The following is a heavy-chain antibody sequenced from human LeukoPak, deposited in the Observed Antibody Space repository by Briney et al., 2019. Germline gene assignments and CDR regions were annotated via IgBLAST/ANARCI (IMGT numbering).Heavy chain of an antibody. Sequence: GGSLRLSCAASGFTFSGSALHWVRQASGKGLEWVGRIRSTANGYATAYAASVKGRFTISRDDSKNTAYLQMDSLKTEDTAVYYCARDTTYREGAFDIWGQGTMVTVSS. D-gene: IGHD1-14*01. V-gene: IGHV3-73*01. CDR1: GFTFSGSA. CDR2: IRSTANGYAT. CDR3: ARDTTYREGAFDI. J-gene: IGHJ3*02.